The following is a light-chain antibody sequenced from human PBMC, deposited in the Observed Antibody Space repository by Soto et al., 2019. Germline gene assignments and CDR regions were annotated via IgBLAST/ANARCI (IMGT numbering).Light chain of an antibody. CDR3: DSYSTNNTFHVI. Sequence: QSVLTQPASVSGSPGQSIAISCTGTTSDVGGYNSVSWHQQHPGKAPKLIIYDVTKRPSGVSLRFSGSKSGNTASLTISGLQADDEADYYCDSYSTNNTFHVIFGGGTLLTVL. CDR2: DVT. J-gene: IGLJ7*01. CDR1: TSDVGGYNS. V-gene: IGLV2-14*03.